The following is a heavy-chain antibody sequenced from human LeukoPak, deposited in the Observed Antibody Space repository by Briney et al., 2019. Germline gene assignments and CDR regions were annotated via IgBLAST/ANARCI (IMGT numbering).Heavy chain of an antibody. CDR2: INPDGSDK. J-gene: IGHJ4*02. CDR3: ARDPRWNFDY. V-gene: IGHV3-7*04. D-gene: IGHD3-16*02. Sequence: GGSLRLSCAASGFTFSSFAMSWVRQVPGKGLEWVAKINPDGSDKSYVDSVKGRLTISRDNAKNSLYLQMNSLRAEDTAVYYCARDPRWNFDYWGQGTLVTVSS. CDR1: GFTFSSFA.